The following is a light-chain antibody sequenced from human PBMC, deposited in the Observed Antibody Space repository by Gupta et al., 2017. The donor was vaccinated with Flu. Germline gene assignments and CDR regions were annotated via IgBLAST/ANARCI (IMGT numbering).Light chain of an antibody. CDR2: ATS. CDR1: RNIGID. V-gene: IGKV1-39*01. J-gene: IGKJ2*01. Sequence: PVTLSSSAGDSGTISCRASRNIGIDLYWYQQKPGKAPRLLIYATSYRDPGIPSRFSGSGSGADFTLTISRLQPEDFATYYCQQSNSAPRYFGQGTKVEIK. CDR3: QQSNSAPRY.